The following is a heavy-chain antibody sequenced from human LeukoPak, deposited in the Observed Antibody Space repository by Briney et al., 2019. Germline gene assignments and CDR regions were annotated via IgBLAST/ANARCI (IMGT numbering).Heavy chain of an antibody. CDR2: ISAFNGNT. J-gene: IGHJ4*02. CDR1: GYTFTQYG. CDR3: ARDDGTGPYRFDS. V-gene: IGHV1-18*01. D-gene: IGHD3-10*01. Sequence: ASVKVSCKASGYTFTQYGISWMRQAPGQGPEWMGWISAFNGNTKYPQRLQSRVTMTTDASTSTAYMDLRGLRSDDTAVYYCARDDGTGPYRFDSWGQGTLVTVSS.